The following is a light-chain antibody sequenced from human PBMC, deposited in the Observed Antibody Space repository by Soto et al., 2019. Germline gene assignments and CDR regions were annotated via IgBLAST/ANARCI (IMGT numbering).Light chain of an antibody. V-gene: IGKV3D-20*02. CDR1: QSVSSSY. CDR2: NAF. Sequence: EIVLTQSPGTLSLSPGERATLSCRASQSVSSSYLAWYQQKPGQAPRLLIYNAFNRATGIPDRFSGSGSGTDFTLTISSLEPEDFAVYYCQQHSHWPPWTFGQGTKVDIK. CDR3: QQHSHWPPWT. J-gene: IGKJ1*01.